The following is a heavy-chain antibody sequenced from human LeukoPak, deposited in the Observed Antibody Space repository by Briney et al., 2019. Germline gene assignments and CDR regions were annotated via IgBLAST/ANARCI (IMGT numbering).Heavy chain of an antibody. CDR3: ARGQSYGWFDP. V-gene: IGHV3-21*01. D-gene: IGHD5-18*01. CDR1: GFTFSSYG. Sequence: GGSLRLSCAASGFTFSSYGMHWVRQAPGKGLEWVSSISGSSSYIYYADSVKGRFTISRDSAQNSLYLQMNSLRAEDAAVYYCARGQSYGWFDPWGQGTLVTVSS. J-gene: IGHJ5*02. CDR2: ISGSSSYI.